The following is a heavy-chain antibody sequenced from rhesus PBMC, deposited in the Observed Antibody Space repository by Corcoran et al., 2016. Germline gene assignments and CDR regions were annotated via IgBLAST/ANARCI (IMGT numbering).Heavy chain of an antibody. D-gene: IGHD2-39*01. CDR2: ISNGGGST. Sequence: EVQLVESGGGLVQPGGSLRLSCAASGFTFSSYGMSWVRQAPGKGLEWVSYISNGGGSTYYADSVKGRFTISRDNSKNTLSLQMNSLTTEDTAVYYCVRGSFYFDYRGQGVLVTVSS. CDR3: VRGSFYFDY. J-gene: IGHJ4*01. V-gene: IGHV3S5*01. CDR1: GFTFSSYG.